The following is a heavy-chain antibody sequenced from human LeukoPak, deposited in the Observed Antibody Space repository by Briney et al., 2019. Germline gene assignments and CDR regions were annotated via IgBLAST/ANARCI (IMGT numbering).Heavy chain of an antibody. CDR2: IIPIFGTA. CDR1: GGTFSSYA. J-gene: IGHJ3*02. CDR3: AADHGYSYGNDAFDI. V-gene: IGHV1-69*05. Sequence: ASVKVSCKASGGTFSSYAISWVRQAPGQGLEWMGGIIPIFGTANYAQKFQGRVTITTDESTSTAYMELSSLRSEDTAVYYCAADHGYSYGNDAFDIWGQGTMVTVSS. D-gene: IGHD5-18*01.